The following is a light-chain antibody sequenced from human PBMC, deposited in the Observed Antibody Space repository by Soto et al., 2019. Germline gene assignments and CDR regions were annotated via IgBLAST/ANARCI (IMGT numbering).Light chain of an antibody. CDR1: HGVSTNY. V-gene: IGKV3-20*01. CDR2: GAS. J-gene: IGKJ2*01. Sequence: EIVLTQSPGALCLSPGERATLSCRASHGVSTNYLAWYQQKPGQAPRLLIHGASRRATGIPDRFSGSGSGTDFTLTISRLEPEDFAVYYCQQDGGSPFTFGQGTKLEIK. CDR3: QQDGGSPFT.